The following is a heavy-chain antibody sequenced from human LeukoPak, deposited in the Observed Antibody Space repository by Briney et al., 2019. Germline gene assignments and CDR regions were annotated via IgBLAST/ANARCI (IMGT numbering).Heavy chain of an antibody. CDR1: GFTVSNNY. J-gene: IGHJ4*02. V-gene: IGHV3-53*01. CDR2: VYDGDTT. D-gene: IGHD2-21*02. Sequence: GGSLRLTCAASGFTVSNNYMSWVRQAPGKRLEWVSAVYDGDTTYYADSVKGRFTISRDNSKNTLYLQINSLRVEDTAVYFCARDRLLYLDYWGQGTPVTVSS. CDR3: ARDRLLYLDY.